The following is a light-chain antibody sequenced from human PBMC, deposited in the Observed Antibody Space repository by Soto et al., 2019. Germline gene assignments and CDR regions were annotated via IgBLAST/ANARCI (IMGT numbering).Light chain of an antibody. CDR1: TGTVTSGHY. J-gene: IGLJ1*01. CDR2: DTN. Sequence: QAVVTQEPSLTVAPGGTVTLTCASSTGTVTSGHYVHWFQMKPGQAPRTLIYDTNNKHSWTPSRFAGSLLGGRATLTLSGAQPEDEAEYYCLLSYSNTFYVFGPGTQLTVL. CDR3: LLSYSNTFYV. V-gene: IGLV7-46*01.